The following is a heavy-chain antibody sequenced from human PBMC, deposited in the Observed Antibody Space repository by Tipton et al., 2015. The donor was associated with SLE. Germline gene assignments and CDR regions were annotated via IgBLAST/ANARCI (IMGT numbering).Heavy chain of an antibody. D-gene: IGHD3-16*01. CDR1: GFTFTSYA. CDR3: AKDLPGGLGGDYGMDV. Sequence: SLRLFCEASGFTFTSYAMSWVRQAPGKGLEWVATINSGGYSGGSSTFYADSVKGRFTVSRDDSKNTLYLQMNSLRADDTAVYHCAKDLPGGLGGDYGMDVWGQGTTVTVSS. V-gene: IGHV3-23*03. CDR2: INSGGYSGGSST. J-gene: IGHJ6*02.